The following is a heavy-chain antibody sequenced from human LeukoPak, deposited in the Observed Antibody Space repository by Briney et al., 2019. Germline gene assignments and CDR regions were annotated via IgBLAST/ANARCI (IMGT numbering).Heavy chain of an antibody. J-gene: IGHJ6*02. V-gene: IGHV1-46*01. CDR2: INPSGGST. CDR1: GYTFTSYY. D-gene: IGHD6-13*01. Sequence: GASVKVSCKASGYTFTSYYMHWVRQAPGQGLEWMGIINPSGGSTSYAQKFQGRVTMTRDTSTSTVYMELSSLRSEDTAVYYCARDRIAPPEGYYYGMDVWGQGTTVTVSS. CDR3: ARDRIAPPEGYYYGMDV.